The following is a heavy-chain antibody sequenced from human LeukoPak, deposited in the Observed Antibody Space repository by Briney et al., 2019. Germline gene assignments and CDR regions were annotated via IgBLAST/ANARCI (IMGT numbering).Heavy chain of an antibody. D-gene: IGHD3-22*01. Sequence: GGSLRLSCAASGFTFSSYAMSWVRQAPGKGLEWVSAISASGYSTYYADSVKGRFTISRDNSKKTLYLQMNSLRAEDTAVYYCARVGRSGYDSSGYYGATLKYWGQGTLVTVSS. V-gene: IGHV3-23*01. CDR2: ISASGYST. CDR3: ARVGRSGYDSSGYYGATLKY. CDR1: GFTFSSYA. J-gene: IGHJ4*02.